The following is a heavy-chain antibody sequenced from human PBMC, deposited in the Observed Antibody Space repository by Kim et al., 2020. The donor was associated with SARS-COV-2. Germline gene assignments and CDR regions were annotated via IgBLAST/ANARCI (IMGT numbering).Heavy chain of an antibody. J-gene: IGHJ3*02. D-gene: IGHD1-26*01. V-gene: IGHV7-4-1*02. CDR3: AQWERLRGGYDAFDI. CDR2: INTNTGNP. CDR1: GYTFTSYA. Sequence: ASVKVSCKASGYTFTSYAMNWVRQAPGQGLEWMGWINTNTGNPTYAQGFTGRFVFSLDTSVSTAYLQISSLKAEDTAVYYCAQWERLRGGYDAFDIWGQGTMVTVSS.